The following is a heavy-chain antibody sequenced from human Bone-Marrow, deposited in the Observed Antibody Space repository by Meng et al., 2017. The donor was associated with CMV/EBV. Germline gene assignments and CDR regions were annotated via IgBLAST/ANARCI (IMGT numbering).Heavy chain of an antibody. CDR1: GGSISGYN. J-gene: IGHJ6*01. CDR2: THYSGST. CDR3: ARGPDIVVVPAAQRGYSYGRLYYYGMGV. Sequence: GSLRLPCSVPGGSISGYNWSWIRKPPGKGLEWIGYTHYSGSTNYNPSLKSRVTILVDTSKNQFSLKLSSVTAADTAVYYCARGPDIVVVPAAQRGYSYGRLYYYGMGVWGPGATVTGSS. D-gene: IGHD2-2*01. V-gene: IGHV4-59*12.